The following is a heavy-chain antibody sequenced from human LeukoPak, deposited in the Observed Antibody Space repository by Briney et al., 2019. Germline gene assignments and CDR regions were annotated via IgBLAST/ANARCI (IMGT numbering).Heavy chain of an antibody. V-gene: IGHV1-8*02. CDR2: MNPNSGNT. Sequence: EASVKVSCKASGGTFSSYAISWVRQATGQGLEWMGWMNPNSGNTGYAQKFQGRVTMTRNTSISTAYMELSSLRSEDTAVYYCARALRWRGYDSSGYYIFGYWGQGTLVTVSS. CDR1: GGTFSSYA. D-gene: IGHD3-22*01. CDR3: ARALRWRGYDSSGYYIFGY. J-gene: IGHJ4*02.